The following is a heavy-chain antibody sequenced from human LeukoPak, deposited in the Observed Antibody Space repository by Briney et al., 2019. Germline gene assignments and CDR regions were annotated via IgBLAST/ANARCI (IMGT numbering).Heavy chain of an antibody. V-gene: IGHV3-15*01. CDR2: IKSKTDGGTT. Sequence: GGSLRLSCAASGFTFSNAWMSWVRQAPGKGLEWVGCIKSKTDGGTTDYAAPVKGRFTISRDDSKNTLYLQMNSLKTEDTAVYYCTAQNSSSWLYWGQGTLVTVSS. D-gene: IGHD6-13*01. CDR1: GFTFSNAW. J-gene: IGHJ4*02. CDR3: TAQNSSSWLY.